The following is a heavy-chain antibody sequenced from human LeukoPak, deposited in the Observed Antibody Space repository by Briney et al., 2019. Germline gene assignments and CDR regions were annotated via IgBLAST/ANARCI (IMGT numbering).Heavy chain of an antibody. CDR1: GFTFSSYA. V-gene: IGHV3-23*01. CDR3: ARRLVGATTNPFDY. D-gene: IGHD1-26*01. J-gene: IGHJ4*02. CDR2: IRGSGGST. Sequence: GGSLRLSCAASGFTFSSYAMSWVRQAPGKGLEWVSAIRGSGGSTYYADSVKGRFTISRDNSKNTLYLQMNSLRAEDTAVYYCARRLVGATTNPFDYWGQGTLVTVSS.